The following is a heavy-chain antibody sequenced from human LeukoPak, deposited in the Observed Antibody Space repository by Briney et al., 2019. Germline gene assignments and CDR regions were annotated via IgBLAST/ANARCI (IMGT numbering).Heavy chain of an antibody. CDR1: GGSLSSYY. CDR2: IYYRGRT. Sequence: SETLSLTCTVSGGSLSSYYWSWIRQPPGKGLEWIGYIYYRGRTKYNPSLQSRVTISVDTPRNQFSLRLSSVTAADTAVYYCARQSHDLGYFQHWGQGTLVTVSS. D-gene: IGHD3-16*01. V-gene: IGHV4-59*08. J-gene: IGHJ1*01. CDR3: ARQSHDLGYFQH.